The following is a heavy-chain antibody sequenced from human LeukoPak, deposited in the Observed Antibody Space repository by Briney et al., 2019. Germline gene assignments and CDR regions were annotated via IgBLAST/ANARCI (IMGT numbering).Heavy chain of an antibody. V-gene: IGHV3-21*01. CDR1: GFRLSDYH. CDR3: ARDLSPSERAFDI. Sequence: GGSLRLSCAASGFRLSDYHVTWVRQAPGKGLEWVSFITYDADIITYGYSVRGRFTISRDNARQSVHLQMNSLRAEDTAVYYCARDLSPSERAFDIWGQGTLVTVSS. D-gene: IGHD1-26*01. J-gene: IGHJ3*02. CDR2: ITYDADII.